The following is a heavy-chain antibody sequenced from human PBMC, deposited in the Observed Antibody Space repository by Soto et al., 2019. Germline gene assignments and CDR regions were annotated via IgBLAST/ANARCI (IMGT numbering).Heavy chain of an antibody. CDR1: GFTFSSYA. J-gene: IGHJ4*02. Sequence: QVQLVESGGGVVQPGRSLRLSCAASGFTFSSYAMHWVRQAPGKGLEWVAVISYDGSNKYYADSVKGRFTISRDNSKNTLYLQMSSLRAEDTAVYYCGRGGFGMTFGGGDYCGKGNLVAVCS. CDR2: ISYDGSNK. V-gene: IGHV3-30-3*01. D-gene: IGHD3-16*01. CDR3: GRGGFGMTFGGGDY.